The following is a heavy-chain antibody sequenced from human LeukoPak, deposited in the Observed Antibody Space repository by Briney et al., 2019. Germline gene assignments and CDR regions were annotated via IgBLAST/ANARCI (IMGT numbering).Heavy chain of an antibody. J-gene: IGHJ4*02. Sequence: ASVKVSCKASGYTFTGYYMHWVRQAPGQGLEWMGRINPNSGGTNYAQKFQGRVTMTRDTSISTAYMELSRLRSDDTAVYHCARDRASDSTLDYWGQGTLVTVSS. V-gene: IGHV1-2*06. CDR3: ARDRASDSTLDY. CDR1: GYTFTGYY. D-gene: IGHD2/OR15-2a*01. CDR2: INPNSGGT.